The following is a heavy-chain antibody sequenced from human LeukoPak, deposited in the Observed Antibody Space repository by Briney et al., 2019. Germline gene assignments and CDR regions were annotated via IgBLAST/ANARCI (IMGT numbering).Heavy chain of an antibody. CDR2: ISSSSSYI. V-gene: IGHV3-21*01. CDR1: GFTFSSYS. J-gene: IGHJ4*02. Sequence: PGGSLRLSCVASGFTFSSYSMNWVRQAPGKGLEWVSSISSSSSYIYYADSVKGRFTISRDNAKNSLYLQMNSLRAEDTAVYYCARGGSGYSGYDWGTFDYWGQGTLVTVSS. CDR3: ARGGSGYSGYDWGTFDY. D-gene: IGHD5-12*01.